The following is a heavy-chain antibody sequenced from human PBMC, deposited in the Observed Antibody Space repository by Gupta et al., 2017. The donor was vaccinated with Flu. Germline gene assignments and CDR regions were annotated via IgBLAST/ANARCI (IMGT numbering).Heavy chain of an antibody. CDR2: INEDGSTK. CDR3: ARDRAYNCFDY. J-gene: IGHJ4*02. V-gene: IGHV3-7*01. D-gene: IGHD4-11*01. CDR1: GFTFSRSW. Sequence: EVQLVESGGGLVQPGGSLRLSCAASGFTFSRSWMTWVRQAPGKGLEWVANINEDGSTKNYVVSVKGRFTISRDNAKNSLFLQMDSLRAEDTAVYYCARDRAYNCFDYWGQGTLVTVSS.